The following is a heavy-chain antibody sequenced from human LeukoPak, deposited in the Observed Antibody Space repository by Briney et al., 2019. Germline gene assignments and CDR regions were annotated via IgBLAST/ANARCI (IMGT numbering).Heavy chain of an antibody. D-gene: IGHD1-26*01. V-gene: IGHV1-18*04. CDR2: IRAYNGNT. CDR3: ARGGTYSRGLLVY. Sequence: ASVKVSCKASGYTFTGYYMHWVRQAPGQGPEWMGWIRAYNGNTNYAQKFQGRVTMTTDTSTSTAYMELRSLRSDDTAVYYCARGGTYSRGLLVYWGQGTLVTVSS. J-gene: IGHJ4*02. CDR1: GYTFTGYY.